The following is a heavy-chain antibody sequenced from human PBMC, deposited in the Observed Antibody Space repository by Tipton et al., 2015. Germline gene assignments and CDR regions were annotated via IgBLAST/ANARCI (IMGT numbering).Heavy chain of an antibody. D-gene: IGHD2/OR15-2a*01. V-gene: IGHV4-4*07. CDR1: GGSISSYY. J-gene: IGHJ4*02. Sequence: TLSLTCTVSGGSISSYYWSWIRQPAGQGLAWIGRIYTSGSTNYNPSLKSRVTMSVDTSTNQFSPKLSSVTAADTAVYYCARESLLAYYFDYWGQGTLVTVSS. CDR2: IYTSGST. CDR3: ARESLLAYYFDY.